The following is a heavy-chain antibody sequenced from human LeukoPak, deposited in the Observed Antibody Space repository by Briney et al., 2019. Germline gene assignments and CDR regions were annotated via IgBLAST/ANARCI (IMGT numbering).Heavy chain of an antibody. CDR1: GATFSSYA. V-gene: IGHV1-69*13. CDR2: IIPVFGTS. J-gene: IGHJ6*03. D-gene: IGHD1-26*01. Sequence: SVKVSCKASGATFSSYAISWVRQAPGQGLEWMGGIIPVFGTSNYAQKFQGRVTITADESTRTAYMELSSLRSEDMAVYYCARDRGELLFDYYYYYYMDVWGKGTTVTVSS. CDR3: ARDRGELLFDYYYYYYMDV.